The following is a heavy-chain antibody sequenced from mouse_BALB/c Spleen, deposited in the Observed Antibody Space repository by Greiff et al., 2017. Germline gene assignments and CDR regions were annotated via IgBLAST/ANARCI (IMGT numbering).Heavy chain of an antibody. V-gene: IGHV5-6-2*01. J-gene: IGHJ2*01. CDR2: INSNGGST. D-gene: IGHD2-4*01. Sequence: EVQVVESGGGLVKLGGSLKLSCAASGFTFSSYYMSWVRQTPEKRLKLVAAINSNGGSTYYPDTVKGRFTISRDNAKNTLYLQMSSLKSEDTALYYCARQVPIYYDYDGGYFDYWGQGTTLTVSS. CDR1: GFTFSSYY. CDR3: ARQVPIYYDYDGGYFDY.